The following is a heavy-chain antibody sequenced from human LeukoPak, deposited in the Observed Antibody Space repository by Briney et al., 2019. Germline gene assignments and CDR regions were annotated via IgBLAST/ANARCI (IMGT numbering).Heavy chain of an antibody. Sequence: GGSLRLSCAASGFTFSSYSMNWVRQAPGKGMEWVSSISSSSSYIYYADSVKGRFTISRDNAKNSLYLQMNSLRAEDTAVYYCARDGSSGWQVPFDYWGQGTLVTVSS. CDR2: ISSSSSYI. V-gene: IGHV3-21*01. CDR3: ARDGSSGWQVPFDY. J-gene: IGHJ4*02. D-gene: IGHD6-19*01. CDR1: GFTFSSYS.